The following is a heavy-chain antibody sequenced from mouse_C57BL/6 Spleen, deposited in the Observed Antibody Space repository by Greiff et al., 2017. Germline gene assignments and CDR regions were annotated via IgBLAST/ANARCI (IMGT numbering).Heavy chain of an antibody. CDR2: IYPGSGST. CDR1: GYTFTSYW. D-gene: IGHD1-1*01. V-gene: IGHV1-55*01. Sequence: QVQLQQPGAELVKPGASVKMSCKASGYTFTSYWITWVKQRPGQGLEWIGDIYPGSGSTNYNEKFKSKATLPVDTSSSTAYMQLSSLTSEDSAVYYCARRYYGSSRDWYFDVWGTGTTVTVSS. J-gene: IGHJ1*03. CDR3: ARRYYGSSRDWYFDV.